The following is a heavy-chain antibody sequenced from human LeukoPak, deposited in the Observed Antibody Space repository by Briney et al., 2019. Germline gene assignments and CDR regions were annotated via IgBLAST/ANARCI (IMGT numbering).Heavy chain of an antibody. V-gene: IGHV3-30*18. J-gene: IGHJ4*02. CDR1: GFTFSSYG. CDR2: ISYDGSNK. D-gene: IGHD6-13*01. Sequence: GGSLRLSYAASGFTFSSYGMHWVRQAPGKGLEWVAVISYDGSNKYYADSVKGRFTISRDNSKNTLYLQMNSLRAEDTAVYYCAKGRDSRDFDYWGQGTLVTVSS. CDR3: AKGRDSRDFDY.